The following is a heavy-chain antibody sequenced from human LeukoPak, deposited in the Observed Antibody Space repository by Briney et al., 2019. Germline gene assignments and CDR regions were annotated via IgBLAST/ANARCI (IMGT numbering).Heavy chain of an antibody. CDR2: MRFDGNVI. Sequence: PGGSLRLSCAASGFTFSNFDMHWVRQAPGKGLEWVAFMRFDGNVIYYADSVKGRFSISRDNSKNTLYLQMNSLRAEDTAAYFCTKVVNSIWFYYMHVWGKGTTVTVSS. J-gene: IGHJ6*03. D-gene: IGHD4-23*01. CDR3: TKVVNSIWFYYMHV. CDR1: GFTFSNFD. V-gene: IGHV3-30*02.